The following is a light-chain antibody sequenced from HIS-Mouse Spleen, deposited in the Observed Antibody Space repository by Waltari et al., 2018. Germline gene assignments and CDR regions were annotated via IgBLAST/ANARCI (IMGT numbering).Light chain of an antibody. CDR3: YSTDSSGNHRV. CDR2: EDS. CDR1: ALTNKY. Sequence: SDELTQRHSVSVSPGQTARRTRAGEALTNKYAYWYQQKSGQAPVLVIYEDSKRPSGIPERFSGSSSGTMATLTISGAQVEDEADYYCYSTDSSGNHRVFGGGTKLTVL. V-gene: IGLV3-10*01. J-gene: IGLJ2*01.